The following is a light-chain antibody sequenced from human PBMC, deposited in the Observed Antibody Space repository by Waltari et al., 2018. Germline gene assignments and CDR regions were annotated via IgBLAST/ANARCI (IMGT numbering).Light chain of an antibody. Sequence: EIVFTQSPATLSLSPGERAPLSCRASQSVTYYLAWYQQRPGQAPRLLIYDTSHRATGIPDRFSGSGSETDFTLTISSLEPEDFAVYYCQQRRNWPLTFGGGTKVEIK. CDR3: QQRRNWPLT. J-gene: IGKJ4*01. CDR1: QSVTYY. V-gene: IGKV3-11*01. CDR2: DTS.